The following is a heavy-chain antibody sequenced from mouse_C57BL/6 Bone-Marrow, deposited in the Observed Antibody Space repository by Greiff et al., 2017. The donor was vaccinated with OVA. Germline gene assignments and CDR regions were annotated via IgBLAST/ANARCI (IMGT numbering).Heavy chain of an antibody. V-gene: IGHV1-82*01. D-gene: IGHD2-2*01. J-gene: IGHJ3*01. CDR2: IYPGDGDT. CDR1: GYAFSSSW. Sequence: QVQLQQSGLELVKPGASVKISCKASGYAFSSSWMNWVKQRPGKGLEWIGRIYPGDGDTNYNGKFKSKATLTADKSSSTAYMQLSSLTSEDSAVYFCAGGYVPFAYWGQGTLVTVSA. CDR3: AGGYVPFAY.